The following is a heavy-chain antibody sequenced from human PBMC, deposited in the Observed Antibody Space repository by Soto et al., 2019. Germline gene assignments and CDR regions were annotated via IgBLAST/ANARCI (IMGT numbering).Heavy chain of an antibody. CDR2: IIPIFGTA. D-gene: IGHD3-22*01. J-gene: IGHJ1*01. V-gene: IGHV1-69*12. Sequence: QVQLVQSGAEVKKPGSSVKVSCKASGSTFSSYAISWVRQAPGQGLEWMGGIIPIFGTANYAQKFQCRVTITADESTSTAYMELSRLRSEDTAVYYCARGSYYYDRSGYPTVGYFQHWGQGPLVTVSS. CDR1: GSTFSSYA. CDR3: ARGSYYYDRSGYPTVGYFQH.